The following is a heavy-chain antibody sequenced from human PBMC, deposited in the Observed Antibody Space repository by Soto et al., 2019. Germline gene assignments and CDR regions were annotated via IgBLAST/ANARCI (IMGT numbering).Heavy chain of an antibody. Sequence: QLQLQESGPGLVKPSETLSLSCTVSGDSVISDHYYWAWVRQPPGKGLEWIGNVNYRGNSYQNPSLKSRVTITVDTSTNQVSLKLTSVTAADTSVYYYARQGANKFDYWGQGTLGTVSS. CDR2: VNYRGNS. V-gene: IGHV4-39*01. CDR1: GDSVISDHYY. J-gene: IGHJ4*02. D-gene: IGHD3-16*01. CDR3: ARQGANKFDY.